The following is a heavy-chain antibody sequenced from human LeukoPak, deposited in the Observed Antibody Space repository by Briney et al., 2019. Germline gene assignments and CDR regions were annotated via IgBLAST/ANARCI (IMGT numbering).Heavy chain of an antibody. CDR1: GLTFSNYG. CDR3: SRNADHDW. Sequence: PGRSLRLSCAASGLTFSNYGMHWVRQTPEKGLEWVARIKRQTEGWAKDYAAPVKGRFTISRDDSRSTVYLQMNSLEIEDTAVYYCSRNADHDWWGQGTLVTVSS. J-gene: IGHJ4*02. D-gene: IGHD1-14*01. V-gene: IGHV3-15*01. CDR2: IKRQTEGWAK.